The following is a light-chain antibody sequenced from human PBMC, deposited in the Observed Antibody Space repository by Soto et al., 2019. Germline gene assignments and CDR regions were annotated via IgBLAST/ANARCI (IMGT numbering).Light chain of an antibody. CDR3: QQYADWPRT. J-gene: IGKJ1*01. V-gene: IGKV3-15*01. CDR2: GES. Sequence: EIVLTQSPATLSLSPGDSATLSCRASQSVSSNLAWYQQKTGQAPRLLIYGESTRATGIPDRLSGSGSGTEFTLTISRLQSGDFAVYYCQQYADWPRTCGQGTKVDIK. CDR1: QSVSSN.